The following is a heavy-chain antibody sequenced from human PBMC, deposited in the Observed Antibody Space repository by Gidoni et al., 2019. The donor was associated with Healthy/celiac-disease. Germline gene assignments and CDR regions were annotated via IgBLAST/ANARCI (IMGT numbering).Heavy chain of an antibody. CDR2: IYYSGGT. CDR3: ARAAGRCSSTSCYRGSYYYYYGMDV. Sequence: QVQLQESGPGLVKPSETLSLTCTVSGGSISSYYWRWIRQPPGKGLEWIGYIYYSGGTNYNPSLKSRVTISVDTSKNQFSLKLSSVTAADTAVYYCARAAGRCSSTSCYRGSYYYYYGMDVWGQGTTVTVSS. CDR1: GGSISSYY. J-gene: IGHJ6*02. V-gene: IGHV4-59*01. D-gene: IGHD2-2*01.